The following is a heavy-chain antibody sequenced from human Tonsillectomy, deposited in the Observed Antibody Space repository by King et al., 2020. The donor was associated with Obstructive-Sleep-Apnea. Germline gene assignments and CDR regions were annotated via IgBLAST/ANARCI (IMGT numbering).Heavy chain of an antibody. Sequence: VQLVESGGGVVQPGRSLRLSCAASGFTFSNYAMHWVRQAPGKGLEWVAVISYDESNKYYADSVKGRFTISRDNSNSTLSLQMNSLRAEDTAVYYCARDPTSYYSSYYFDYWGQGTLVTVSS. CDR2: ISYDESNK. J-gene: IGHJ4*02. V-gene: IGHV3-30*04. D-gene: IGHD3-9*01. CDR3: ARDPTSYYSSYYFDY. CDR1: GFTFSNYA.